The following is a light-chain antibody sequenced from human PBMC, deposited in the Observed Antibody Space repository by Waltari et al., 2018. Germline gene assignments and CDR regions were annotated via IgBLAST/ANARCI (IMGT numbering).Light chain of an antibody. V-gene: IGLV2-14*03. CDR2: DVI. J-gene: IGLJ3*02. CDR3: SSQSTNSVVL. Sequence: QSALTQPASVSGSPGQSITISCTGTISDVGGFNSVSWYQVHPGQALRVMIYDVINRPSGVSDRFSASKSGNTASLTISGLQAEDEGDYYCSSQSTNSVVLFGGGTKLIVL. CDR1: ISDVGGFNS.